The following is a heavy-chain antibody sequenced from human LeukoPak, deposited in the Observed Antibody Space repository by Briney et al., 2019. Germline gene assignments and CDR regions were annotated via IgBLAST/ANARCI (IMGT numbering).Heavy chain of an antibody. CDR1: GFTFTSYS. D-gene: IGHD3-22*01. Sequence: GGSLRLSCAASGFTFTSYSLNWVRQAPGKGLEWVSSINTVASYIYYADSVKGRFTISRDDADNSLCLQMNSLRAEGTAVYFCVRLRRNSDRSGFYYYYDNWGQGTLVTVSS. J-gene: IGHJ4*02. CDR3: VRLRRNSDRSGFYYYYDN. CDR2: INTVASYI. V-gene: IGHV3-21*01.